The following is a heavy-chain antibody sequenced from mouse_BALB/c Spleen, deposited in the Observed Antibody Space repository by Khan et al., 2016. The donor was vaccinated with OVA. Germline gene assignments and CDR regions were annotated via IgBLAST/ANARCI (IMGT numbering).Heavy chain of an antibody. CDR2: IHPSDSET. CDR1: GYSFTSYW. Sequence: QVQLQQPGAELVRPGGSVKLSYKASGYSFTSYWMNWMKQSPGQGLEWIGIIHPSDSETRLNQKFEDKATLTVDKSSSTAYMQLRSPTSEDSAVYYCARGTAACYWYFDVGGAGTTDTVSS. CDR3: ARGTAACYWYFDV. J-gene: IGHJ1*01. D-gene: IGHD3-3*01. V-gene: IGHV1-61*01.